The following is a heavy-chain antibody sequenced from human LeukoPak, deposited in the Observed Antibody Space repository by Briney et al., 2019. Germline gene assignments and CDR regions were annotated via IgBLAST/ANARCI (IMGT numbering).Heavy chain of an antibody. CDR3: ARARGITMTSFYYFDY. Sequence: GASLRLSCAASGFTFSSYAMSRVRQAPGKGLEWVSAISGSGGSTYYADSVKGRFTISRDNSKNTLYLQMNSLRAEDTAVYYCARARGITMTSFYYFDYWGQGTLVTVSS. J-gene: IGHJ4*02. CDR1: GFTFSSYA. CDR2: ISGSGGST. D-gene: IGHD3-22*01. V-gene: IGHV3-23*01.